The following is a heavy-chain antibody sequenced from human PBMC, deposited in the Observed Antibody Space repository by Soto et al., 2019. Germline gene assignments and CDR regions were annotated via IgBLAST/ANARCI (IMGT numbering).Heavy chain of an antibody. V-gene: IGHV1-2*02. CDR3: ARDRGQNSGYD. CDR2: INSNRGAT. J-gene: IGHJ4*02. Sequence: GASVKVSCKASGYSLTAYYMHWVRQAPGQGLEWMGWINSNRGATKYAPKFQGRVTVTRDTSVNTAYMEVRWLTSDDTAVYYCARDRGQNSGYDWGQGTLVTVSS. D-gene: IGHD5-12*01. CDR1: GYSLTAYY.